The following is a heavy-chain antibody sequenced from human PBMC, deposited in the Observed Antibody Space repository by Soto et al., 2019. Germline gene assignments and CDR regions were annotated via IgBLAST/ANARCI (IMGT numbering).Heavy chain of an antibody. Sequence: KPSETLSLTCTVSGGSISSGGYYWSWIRQHPGKDLEWIGYIYYSGSTYYNPSLKSRVTISVDTSKNQFSLKLSSVTAADTAVYYCAREAYYYDSSGYWVPFDYWGQGTLVTVSS. CDR3: AREAYYYDSSGYWVPFDY. V-gene: IGHV4-31*03. J-gene: IGHJ4*02. D-gene: IGHD3-22*01. CDR2: IYYSGST. CDR1: GGSISSGGYY.